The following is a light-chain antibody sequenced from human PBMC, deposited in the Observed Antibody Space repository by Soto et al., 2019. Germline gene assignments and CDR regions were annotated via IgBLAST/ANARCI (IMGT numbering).Light chain of an antibody. CDR1: SSDVGGYNY. J-gene: IGLJ2*01. CDR3: RSYTSSSTLVL. V-gene: IGLV2-14*01. Sequence: QSVLTQPASVSGSPGQSITISCTGTSSDVGGYNYVSWYQQHPGKAPKVMIYEVSTRPSGVSNRFSGSKSGNTASLTISGLQAEDEADYYCRSYTSSSTLVLFGGGTKLTVL. CDR2: EVS.